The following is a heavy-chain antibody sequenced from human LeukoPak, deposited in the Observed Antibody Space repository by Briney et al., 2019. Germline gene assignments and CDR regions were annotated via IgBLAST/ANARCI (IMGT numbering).Heavy chain of an antibody. CDR1: GGSFSGYY. Sequence: SETLSLTCAVYGGSFSGYYWSWIRQPPGKGLEWIGEINHSGSTNYNPSLKSRVTISVDTSKNQLSLKLSSVTAADTAVYYCARKGGGVGYNWFDPWGQGTLVTVSS. CDR2: INHSGST. V-gene: IGHV4-34*01. CDR3: ARKGGGVGYNWFDP. D-gene: IGHD3-10*01. J-gene: IGHJ5*02.